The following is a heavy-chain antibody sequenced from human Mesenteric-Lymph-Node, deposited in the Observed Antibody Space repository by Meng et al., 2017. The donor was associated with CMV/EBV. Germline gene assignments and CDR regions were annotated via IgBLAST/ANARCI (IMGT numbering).Heavy chain of an antibody. CDR2: ISGSGGSA. Sequence: FSSYGMSWVRQAPGKGLEWVSAISGSGGSAYYADSVKGRFTISRDNSKNTLFLQINSLRAGDTAVYYCARDAKVGYCSSTSCPTFDFWGQGTLVTVSS. D-gene: IGHD2-2*01. J-gene: IGHJ4*02. V-gene: IGHV3-23*01. CDR1: FSSYG. CDR3: ARDAKVGYCSSTSCPTFDF.